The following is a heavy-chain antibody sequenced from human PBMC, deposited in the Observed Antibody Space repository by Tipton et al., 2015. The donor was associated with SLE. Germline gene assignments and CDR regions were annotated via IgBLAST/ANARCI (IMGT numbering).Heavy chain of an antibody. CDR1: EGSISSGGYY. D-gene: IGHD3-10*01. CDR3: ARDLAGVKDY. CDR2: IYYTGST. J-gene: IGHJ4*02. V-gene: IGHV4-31*03. Sequence: TLSLTCTVSEGSISSGGYYWSRIRQHPGKGLEWIGYIYYTGSTYYNPSLKSRVAMSVDTSKNQFSLRLSSVTAADTGMYYCARDLAGVKDYWGQGTLVTVSS.